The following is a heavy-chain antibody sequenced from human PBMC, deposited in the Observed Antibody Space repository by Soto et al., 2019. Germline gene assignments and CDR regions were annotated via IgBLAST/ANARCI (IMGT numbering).Heavy chain of an antibody. CDR2: INPNSGDT. Sequence: QVQLVQSGAEVKKLGASVKVSCKASGYTFTAYYIHWVRQAPGQGLEWVGWINPNSGDTNYAQRFQGWVTMTGDTSVSTAYMDLTRLRPDDTAVYYCARGGYTYGYGLDYWGQGTLVTVSS. V-gene: IGHV1-2*04. D-gene: IGHD5-18*01. CDR3: ARGGYTYGYGLDY. CDR1: GYTFTAYY. J-gene: IGHJ4*02.